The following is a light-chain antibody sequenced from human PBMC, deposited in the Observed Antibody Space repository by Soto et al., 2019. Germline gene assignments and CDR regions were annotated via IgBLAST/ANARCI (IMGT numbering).Light chain of an antibody. V-gene: IGKV3-20*01. J-gene: IGKJ1*01. CDR2: GAH. Sequence: EIVLTQSPGTLSLSPGERATLSCRASQSVSSSYLAWYQQKPGQAPRLLISGAHNRAPGIPDRFSGSESGTDFTLRISRLEPEDFAVYYCQQYGSSRTFGQGTKVDIK. CDR3: QQYGSSRT. CDR1: QSVSSSY.